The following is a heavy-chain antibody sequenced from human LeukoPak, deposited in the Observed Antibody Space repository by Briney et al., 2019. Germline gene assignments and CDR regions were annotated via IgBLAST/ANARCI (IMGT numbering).Heavy chain of an antibody. D-gene: IGHD3-22*01. J-gene: IGHJ4*02. CDR2: INPNSGGT. CDR3: ARYWGPYDNSGAYFDY. Sequence: ASVKVSCKASGNTFTAYYMYWVRQAPGQGLEWMGWINPNSGGTKSAQKFQGRVTISVDTSKNQFSLKLSSVTAADTAMYYCARYWGPYDNSGAYFDYWGQGTLVTVSS. V-gene: IGHV1-2*02. CDR1: GNTFTAYY.